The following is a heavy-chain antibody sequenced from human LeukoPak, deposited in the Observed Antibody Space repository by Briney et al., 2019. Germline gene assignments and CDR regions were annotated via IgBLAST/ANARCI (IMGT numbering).Heavy chain of an antibody. CDR3: ARDGRFPPAVLPRYFDS. CDR2: IYYSGST. J-gene: IGHJ4*02. CDR1: GGSISSYY. V-gene: IGHV4-59*12. Sequence: SESLSLARTVSGGSISSYYWSSIRQPPGKGLEWIGYIYYSGSTNYNPSLKSRVTISVDTPKNQFFLKLSSVTAADTAVYYCARDGRFPPAVLPRYFDSWGQGTLVTVSS. D-gene: IGHD1-14*01.